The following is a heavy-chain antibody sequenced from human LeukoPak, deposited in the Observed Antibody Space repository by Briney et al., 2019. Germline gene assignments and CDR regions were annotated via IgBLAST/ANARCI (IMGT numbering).Heavy chain of an antibody. CDR2: NSGSGDDT. J-gene: IGHJ4*02. CDR1: GFTFSNYA. V-gene: IGHV3-23*01. D-gene: IGHD2-2*01. Sequence: GGSLRLSCAASGFTFSNYAMTWVRQAPAEGLEWVSSNSGSGDDTYYADSVKGRFTISRDNSKNTLYLQMNSLRADATAIYYCARLTGYQAYWGQGTLVTVSS. CDR3: ARLTGYQAY.